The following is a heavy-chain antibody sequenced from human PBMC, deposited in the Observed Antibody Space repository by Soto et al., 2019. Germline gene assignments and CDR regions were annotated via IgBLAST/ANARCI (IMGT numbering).Heavy chain of an antibody. Sequence: GESLKLSCKGSGYSFTSYWISWVRQMPGKGLEWMGRIDPSDSYTNYSPSFQGHVTISADKSISTAYLQWSSLKASDTAMYYCARLRAGYDFWSGYLYYYYGMDVWGQGTTVTVSS. CDR1: GYSFTSYW. J-gene: IGHJ6*02. CDR3: ARLRAGYDFWSGYLYYYYGMDV. D-gene: IGHD3-3*01. V-gene: IGHV5-10-1*01. CDR2: IDPSDSYT.